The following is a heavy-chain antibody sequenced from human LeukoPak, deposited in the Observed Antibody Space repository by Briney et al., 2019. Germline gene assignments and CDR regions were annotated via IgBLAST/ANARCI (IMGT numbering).Heavy chain of an antibody. CDR2: IKQDGSEK. J-gene: IGHJ5*02. V-gene: IGHV3-7*02. D-gene: IGHD3/OR15-3a*01. CDR1: GFTFSAYW. Sequence: GGSLRLSCEASGFTFSAYWMSWVRQAPGKGLEWVANIKQDGSEKYYVDSVKGRFTISRDNAKNSLYLQMNSLRAEDTAVYYCANLDGRGNIPWGQGTLVTVSS. CDR3: ANLDGRGNIP.